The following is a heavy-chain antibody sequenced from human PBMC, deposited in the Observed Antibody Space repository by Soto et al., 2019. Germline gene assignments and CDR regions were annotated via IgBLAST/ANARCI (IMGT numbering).Heavy chain of an antibody. CDR3: ARGGARGGSRNGDDS. Sequence: GESLKIYCKGSLYKFTSYWIGWVRQVPGKGLEWMGIVYPCDSDTRYSPSFQGQVTMSADKSINTAYLQWSSLKASDSAIYYWARGGARGGSRNGDDSWGQGTLVTVSS. CDR2: VYPCDSDT. J-gene: IGHJ5*01. CDR1: LYKFTSYW. D-gene: IGHD1-1*01. V-gene: IGHV5-51*01.